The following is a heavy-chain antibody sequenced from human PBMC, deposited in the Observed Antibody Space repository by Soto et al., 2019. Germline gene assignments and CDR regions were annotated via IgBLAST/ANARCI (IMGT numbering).Heavy chain of an antibody. CDR3: ARDLKRAYYYDSSGLNFDY. Sequence: PGGSLRLSCVVSGFIFSSSAMNWVRQAPGKGLEWVSTISSSSSYIYYADSVKGRFTISRDNAKNSLYLQMNSLRAEDTAVYYCARDLKRAYYYDSSGLNFDYWGQGTLVTVSS. J-gene: IGHJ4*02. D-gene: IGHD3-22*01. V-gene: IGHV3-21*01. CDR1: GFIFSSSA. CDR2: ISSSSSYI.